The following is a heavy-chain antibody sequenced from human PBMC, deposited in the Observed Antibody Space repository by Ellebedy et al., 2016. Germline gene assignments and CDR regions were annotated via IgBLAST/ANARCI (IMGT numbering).Heavy chain of an antibody. CDR2: INHSGST. J-gene: IGHJ6*03. D-gene: IGHD3-10*01. Sequence: SETLSLTCAVYGGSFSGYYWSWIRQPPGKGLEWIGEINHSGSTNYNPSLKSRVTISVDTSKNQFSLKLSSVTAADTAVYYCARLRGFTMVRGVIKSYYYYMDVWGKGTTVTVSS. CDR1: GGSFSGYY. CDR3: ARLRGFTMVRGVIKSYYYYMDV. V-gene: IGHV4-34*01.